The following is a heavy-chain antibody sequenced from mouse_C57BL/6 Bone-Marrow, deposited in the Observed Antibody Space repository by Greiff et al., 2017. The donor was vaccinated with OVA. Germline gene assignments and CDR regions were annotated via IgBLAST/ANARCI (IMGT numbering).Heavy chain of an antibody. D-gene: IGHD2-5*01. Sequence: EVQVVESGGGLVKPGGSLKLSCAASGFTFSSYAMSWVRQTPEKRLEWVATISDGGSYTYYPDNVKGRFTISRDNAKNNLYLQMSHLKSEDTAMYYCARGYSNYGYWGQGTTLTVSS. V-gene: IGHV5-4*01. CDR2: ISDGGSYT. CDR1: GFTFSSYA. J-gene: IGHJ2*01. CDR3: ARGYSNYGY.